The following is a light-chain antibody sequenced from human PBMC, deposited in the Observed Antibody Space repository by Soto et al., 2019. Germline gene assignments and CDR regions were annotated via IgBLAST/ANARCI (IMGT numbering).Light chain of an antibody. CDR1: SSDVGSYSL. V-gene: IGLV2-23*01. J-gene: IGLJ1*01. CDR3: YTYAGGSTYL. Sequence: QSVLTQPASVFGSPGQSITISFPGTSSDVGSYSLLSWYQHHPGKAPKLIIYEDIKGPSGVSNRFSGSKSGNTASLRISGLQAEDEADYYCYTYAGGSTYLFGTGTKVTVL. CDR2: EDI.